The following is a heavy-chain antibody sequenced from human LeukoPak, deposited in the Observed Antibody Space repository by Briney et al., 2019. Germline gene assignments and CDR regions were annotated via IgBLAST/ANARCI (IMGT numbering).Heavy chain of an antibody. J-gene: IGHJ4*02. CDR2: IYSGDST. CDR1: GFTVSSNY. D-gene: IGHD4-17*01. V-gene: IGHV3-66*01. Sequence: GGSLRLSCAASGFTVSSNYMSWVRQAPGKGLEWVSVIYSGDSTYYADSVKGRFTISRDNSKNTLYLQMNSLRAEDTAVYYCARVTTVTTIDYWGQGTLVTVSS. CDR3: ARVTTVTTIDY.